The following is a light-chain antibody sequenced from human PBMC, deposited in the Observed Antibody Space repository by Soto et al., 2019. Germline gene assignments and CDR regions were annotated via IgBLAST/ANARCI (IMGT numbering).Light chain of an antibody. V-gene: IGKV3-11*01. CDR1: QGVSSF. Sequence: EVVSTQSPAILSLSPGERATLSCRASQGVSSFLAWYQQKPGQAPRLLIYDASIRATGIPARFSGSGSGTDFTLTISSLEPEDFAVYYCQQRSNWPPITFGHGTRLEIK. CDR2: DAS. J-gene: IGKJ5*01. CDR3: QQRSNWPPIT.